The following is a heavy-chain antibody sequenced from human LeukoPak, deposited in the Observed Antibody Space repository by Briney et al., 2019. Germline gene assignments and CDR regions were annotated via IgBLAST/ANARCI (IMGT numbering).Heavy chain of an antibody. D-gene: IGHD3-3*01. CDR1: GSTFDEYG. CDR2: INWNGGST. Sequence: PGGSLRLSCAASGSTFDEYGMSWVRQAPGKGLEWVSGINWNGGSTGYADSVKGRFTISRDNAKNSLYLQMNSLRAEDTALYYCARDHYYDFWSGYEYYYYYMDVWGKGTTVTVSS. CDR3: ARDHYYDFWSGYEYYYYYMDV. J-gene: IGHJ6*03. V-gene: IGHV3-20*04.